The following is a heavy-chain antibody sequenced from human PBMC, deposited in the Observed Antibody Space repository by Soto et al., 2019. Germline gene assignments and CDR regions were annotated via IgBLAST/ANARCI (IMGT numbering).Heavy chain of an antibody. CDR1: GGSFNNYA. Sequence: QVHLVQSGAEVKKPGSSVKVSCKTSGGSFNNYAVSWVRQAPGQGLEWMGGIIPNFDTPNYAQKFQDRVTTIADESTSTVYMKLRSLRSNDTAVYYCAVAMVREILIFESSGMHVWGQGTTVIVSS. CDR3: AVAMVREILIFESSGMHV. CDR2: IIPNFDTP. D-gene: IGHD3-10*01. J-gene: IGHJ6*02. V-gene: IGHV1-69*01.